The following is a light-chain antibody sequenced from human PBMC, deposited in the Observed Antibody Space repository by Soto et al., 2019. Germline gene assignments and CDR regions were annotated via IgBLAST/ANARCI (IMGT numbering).Light chain of an antibody. J-gene: IGKJ1*01. V-gene: IGKV1-5*01. CDR3: QQYNSYSRT. CDR1: QSISSW. CDR2: DAS. Sequence: DIQMTQSPSTLSASVGDRVTITCRATQSISSWFAWYQQKPGKAPKLLIYDASSLESGVPSRFSGSGSGTEFTHTISSLQPDDFASYYCQQYNSYSRTFGQGTKVEIK.